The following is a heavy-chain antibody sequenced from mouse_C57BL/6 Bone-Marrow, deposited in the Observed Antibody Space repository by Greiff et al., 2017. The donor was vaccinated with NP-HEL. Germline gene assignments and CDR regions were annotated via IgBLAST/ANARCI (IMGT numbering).Heavy chain of an antibody. CDR2: FTIYSGAT. V-gene: IGHV1-49*01. CDR3: ASWGFDY. Sequence: QVQLQQSGAELVRPGSSVKLSCKDSDFAFMASAMHWVKQRPGHGLEWIGSFTIYSGATEYSENFKGKATLTEHTTSSTAYMELSSLTSEDSAVCYCASWGFDYWGQGTTLTVSS. J-gene: IGHJ2*01. CDR1: DFAFMASA.